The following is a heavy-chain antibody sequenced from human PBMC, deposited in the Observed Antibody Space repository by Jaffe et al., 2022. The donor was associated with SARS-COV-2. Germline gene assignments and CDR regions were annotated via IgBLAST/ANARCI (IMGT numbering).Heavy chain of an antibody. CDR3: ARDRRIAVAGTLGVLFDY. D-gene: IGHD6-19*01. V-gene: IGHV1-69*01. CDR2: IIPIFGTA. J-gene: IGHJ4*02. Sequence: QVQLVQSGAEVKKPGSSVKVSCKASGGTFSSYAISWVRQAPGQGLEWMGGIIPIFGTANYAQKFQGRVTITADESTSTAYMELSSLRSEDTAVYYCARDRRIAVAGTLGVLFDYWGQGTLVTVSS. CDR1: GGTFSSYA.